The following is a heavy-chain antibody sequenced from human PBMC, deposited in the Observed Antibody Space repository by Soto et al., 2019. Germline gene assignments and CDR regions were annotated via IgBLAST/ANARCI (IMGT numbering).Heavy chain of an antibody. V-gene: IGHV4-39*01. J-gene: IGHJ4*02. Sequence: PSETLSLTGTVSGGSISSSSYYWGWIRQPPGKGLEWIGSIYYSGSTYYNPSLKRRVTISVDTSKNQFSLKTSSVTAAHTAVYYCARHHSHYYYSGDYLNYFASGGRG. CDR1: GGSISSSSYY. D-gene: IGHD3-22*01. CDR2: IYYSGST. CDR3: ARHHSHYYYSGDYLNYFAS.